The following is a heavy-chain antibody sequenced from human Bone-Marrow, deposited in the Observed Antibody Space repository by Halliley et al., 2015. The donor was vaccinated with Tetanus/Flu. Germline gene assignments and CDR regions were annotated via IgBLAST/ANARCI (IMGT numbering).Heavy chain of an antibody. CDR1: GGSISSSSYY. J-gene: IGHJ6*02. CDR2: IYDSGGT. D-gene: IGHD3-16*01. V-gene: IGHV4-39*01. CDR3: ARGLGMDV. Sequence: LRLSCTVSGGSISSSSYYWGWIRQPPGKGLEWIGSIYDSGGTYYNPSLKSRVTISVDTSKNQFSLRLSSVTAADTAVYYCARGLGMDVWGQGTTDTVSS.